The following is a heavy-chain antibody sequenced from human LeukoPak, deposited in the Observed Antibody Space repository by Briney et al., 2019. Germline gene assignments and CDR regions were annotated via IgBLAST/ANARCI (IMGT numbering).Heavy chain of an antibody. Sequence: PGGSLRLSCAASGFTFSSYAMTWVRQAPGKGLEWVAVIWYDGSNKYYADSVKGRFTISRDNSKNTLYLQMNSLRAEDTAVYYCARSGRYYYGSGSYSPSCFDYWGQGTLVTVSS. D-gene: IGHD3-10*01. CDR1: GFTFSSYA. J-gene: IGHJ4*02. V-gene: IGHV3-33*08. CDR2: IWYDGSNK. CDR3: ARSGRYYYGSGSYSPSCFDY.